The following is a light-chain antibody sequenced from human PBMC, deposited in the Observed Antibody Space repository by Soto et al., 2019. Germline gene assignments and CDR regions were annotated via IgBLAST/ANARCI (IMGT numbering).Light chain of an antibody. J-gene: IGKJ4*01. CDR2: WAS. CDR3: QQYSSTPPT. Sequence: DIVMTQSPDSLAVSLGERATINCKSSQSVLYSSNNKNYLAWYQQKPGQPPKLLIYWASTRESGVPDRFSGSGSWSAFTLTISTLQAEDVAVYYCQQYSSTPPTFGGGTKVEIK. CDR1: QSVLYSSNNKNY. V-gene: IGKV4-1*01.